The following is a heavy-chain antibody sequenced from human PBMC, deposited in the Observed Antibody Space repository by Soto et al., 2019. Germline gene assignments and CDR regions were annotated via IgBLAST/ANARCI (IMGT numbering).Heavy chain of an antibody. CDR2: ISGSGGST. D-gene: IGHD3-3*01. CDR1: GFTFSSYA. Sequence: EVQLLESGGGLVQPGGSLRLSCAASGFTFSSYAMSWVRQAPGKGLEWVSAISGSGGSTYYADSVKGRFTISRDNSKNTLYLQMNSLRAKDTAVYYCAKDLTIFGVVTRPFDYWGQGTLVTVSS. CDR3: AKDLTIFGVVTRPFDY. V-gene: IGHV3-23*01. J-gene: IGHJ4*02.